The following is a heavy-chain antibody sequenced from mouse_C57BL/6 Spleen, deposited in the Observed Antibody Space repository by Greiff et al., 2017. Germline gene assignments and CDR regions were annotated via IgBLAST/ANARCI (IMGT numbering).Heavy chain of an antibody. V-gene: IGHV1-15*01. CDR1: GYTFTDYE. J-gene: IGHJ3*01. Sequence: VKLVESGAELVRPGASVTLSCKASGYTFTDYEMHWVKQTPVHGLEWIGAIDPETGGTAYNQKFKGKAILTADKSSSTAYMELRSLTSEDSAVYYCTRTLCLTLAYWGQGTLVTVSA. CDR3: TRTLCLTLAY. D-gene: IGHD6-2*01. CDR2: IDPETGGT.